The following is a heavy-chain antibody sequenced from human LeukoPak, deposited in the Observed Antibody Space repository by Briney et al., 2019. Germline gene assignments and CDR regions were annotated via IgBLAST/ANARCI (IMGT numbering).Heavy chain of an antibody. CDR1: GFIFSSYA. J-gene: IGHJ4*02. Sequence: GGSLRLSCAASGFIFSSYAMHWVRQAPGKGLEYVSVVSSNGGSTYYANSVKGRFTISRDNSKNTLYLQMGSLRAEDMAVYYCARARIQLWSSRGSPDYWGQGTLVTVSS. CDR3: ARARIQLWSSRGSPDY. CDR2: VSSNGGST. D-gene: IGHD5-18*01. V-gene: IGHV3-64*01.